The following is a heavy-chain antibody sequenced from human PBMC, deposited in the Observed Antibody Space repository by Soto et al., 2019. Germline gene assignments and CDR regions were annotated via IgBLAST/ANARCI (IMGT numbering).Heavy chain of an antibody. CDR2: ISRSSSTM. V-gene: IGHV3-48*02. Sequence: GGSLRLSCAASGFTFNSYSMIWVRQAPGKGLEWVSYISRSSSTMYYADSVKGRFTISRDNAKNSLYLQMNSLRDEDTAVYYCARDLSYYGSGSHYNEDYYLYYGMDVWGQGTTVTVSS. CDR3: ARDLSYYGSGSHYNEDYYLYYGMDV. CDR1: GFTFNSYS. D-gene: IGHD3-10*01. J-gene: IGHJ6*02.